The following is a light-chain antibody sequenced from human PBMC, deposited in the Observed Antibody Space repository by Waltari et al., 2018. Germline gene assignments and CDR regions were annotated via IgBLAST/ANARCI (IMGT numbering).Light chain of an antibody. V-gene: IGKV2-28*01. CDR3: MQALQTPLT. CDR1: QTPPRDNGDYY. J-gene: IGKJ4*01. Sequence: EIVMTQPQLSLPVTPGEPASISCRSSQTPPRDNGDYYLDWYLQKPGQSPQLLIYLASTRASGVPDRFSGSGSGTDFTLKISRVEAEDVGIYYCMQALQTPLTFGGGTKV. CDR2: LAS.